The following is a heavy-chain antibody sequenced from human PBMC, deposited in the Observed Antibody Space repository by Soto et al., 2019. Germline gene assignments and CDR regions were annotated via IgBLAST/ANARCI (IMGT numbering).Heavy chain of an antibody. J-gene: IGHJ5*02. CDR3: AKDVRYYGSGSYSWFDP. V-gene: IGHV3-30-3*01. Sequence: GGSLSLCCAASGFTFSSYAMHWVRPAPGKGLEWVAVISYDGSNKYYADSVKGRFTISRDNSKNTLYLQMNSLRAEDTAVYYCAKDVRYYGSGSYSWFDPWGQGTLVTVSS. D-gene: IGHD3-10*01. CDR2: ISYDGSNK. CDR1: GFTFSSYA.